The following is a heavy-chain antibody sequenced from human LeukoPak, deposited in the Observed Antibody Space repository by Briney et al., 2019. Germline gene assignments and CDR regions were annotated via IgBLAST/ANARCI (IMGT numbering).Heavy chain of an antibody. V-gene: IGHV4-34*01. D-gene: IGHD3-10*01. CDR2: INHSGST. Sequence: SETLSLTCAVYGGSFSGYYWSWIRQPPGKGLEWIGEINHSGSTNYNPSLKSRVTISVDTSKNQFSLKLSSATAAGTAVYYCARGASRAGYYGSGSYYKHWGQGTLVTVSS. CDR1: GGSFSGYY. CDR3: ARGASRAGYYGSGSYYKH. J-gene: IGHJ4*02.